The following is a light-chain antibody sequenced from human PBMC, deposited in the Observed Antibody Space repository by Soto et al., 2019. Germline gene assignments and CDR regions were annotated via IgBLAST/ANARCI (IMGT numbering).Light chain of an antibody. V-gene: IGLV2-23*01. CDR3: CSFTSSNTHV. J-gene: IGLJ1*01. CDR1: SSDFGTYNF. CDR2: ERS. Sequence: QSVLTQPASVSGSPGQSITISCTGTSSDFGTYNFVSWYQHHPGKVPKLLIYERSKRPEGISDRFSGSKSGNTASLTISGLQAEDEADYYCCSFTSSNTHVFGGGTKVTVL.